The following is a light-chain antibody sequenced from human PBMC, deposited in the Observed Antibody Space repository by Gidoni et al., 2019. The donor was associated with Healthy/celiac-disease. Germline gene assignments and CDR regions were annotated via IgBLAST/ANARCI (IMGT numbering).Light chain of an antibody. Sequence: EIVMTQSPATLSVSPGERATLSCRASQSVSSNLAWYQQKPGQAPRLLIYGASIRATGIPARFSDSGSGTEFNLTISSLQSEDFAVYYCQQYNNWPPYTFGQGTKLEIK. CDR3: QQYNNWPPYT. J-gene: IGKJ2*01. CDR2: GAS. V-gene: IGKV3-15*01. CDR1: QSVSSN.